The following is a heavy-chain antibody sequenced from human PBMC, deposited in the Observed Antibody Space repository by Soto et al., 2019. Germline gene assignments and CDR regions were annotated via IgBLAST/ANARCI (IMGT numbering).Heavy chain of an antibody. CDR2: IYYCGST. CDR1: GGSISSGGYY. D-gene: IGHD2-8*01. J-gene: IGHJ3*02. CDR3: ARARKYCTNGVCDAFDI. Sequence: QVQLQESGPGLVKPSQTLSLTCTVSGGSISSGGYYWSWIRQHPGKGLEWIGYIYYCGSTYYNPSLKSRVTISVDTSKNQFSLKMSSVTAADTAVYYCARARKYCTNGVCDAFDIWGQGTMVTVSS. V-gene: IGHV4-31*03.